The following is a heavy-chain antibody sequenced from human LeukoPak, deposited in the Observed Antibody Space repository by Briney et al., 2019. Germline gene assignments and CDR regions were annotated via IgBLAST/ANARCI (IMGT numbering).Heavy chain of an antibody. V-gene: IGHV4-38-2*01. CDR1: GFSISSDYY. D-gene: IGHD4-23*01. Sequence: SETLSLTCAVSGFSISSDYYWGWIRQPPGKGLEWIGSIYRSGNTYSNSSLKSRVILPIDTSKNQFSLRLTSVTTADTAVYYCARHSVATPSDAWGQGTLVTVSS. CDR2: IYRSGNT. CDR3: ARHSVATPSDA. J-gene: IGHJ5*02.